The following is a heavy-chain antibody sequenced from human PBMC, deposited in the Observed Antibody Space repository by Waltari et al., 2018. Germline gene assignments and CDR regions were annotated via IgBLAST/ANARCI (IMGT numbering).Heavy chain of an antibody. Sequence: EVQLVESGGGLVQPGGSMNLSCEAPGFTFSGPAIHWVRQASGKGLEWVGRIRSKANSYATAYAASVKGRFTISRDDSKNTAYLQMNSLKTEDTAVYYCQVLAAHGMDVWGQGTTVTVSS. J-gene: IGHJ6*02. CDR2: IRSKANSYAT. CDR3: QVLAAHGMDV. CDR1: GFTFSGPA. D-gene: IGHD3-9*01. V-gene: IGHV3-73*01.